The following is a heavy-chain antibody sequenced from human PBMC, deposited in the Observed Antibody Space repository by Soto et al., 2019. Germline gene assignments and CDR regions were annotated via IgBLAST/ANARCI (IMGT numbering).Heavy chain of an antibody. CDR2: ISYDGSNK. Sequence: GGSLRLSCAASGFTFSSYGMHWVRQAPGKGLEWVAVISYDGSNKYYADSVKGRFTISRDNSKNTLYLQMNSLRAEDTAVYYCAKGGMLGFWSGYSGPASPYYYYYGMDVWGQGTTVTVSS. J-gene: IGHJ6*02. D-gene: IGHD3-3*01. CDR3: AKGGMLGFWSGYSGPASPYYYYYGMDV. CDR1: GFTFSSYG. V-gene: IGHV3-30*18.